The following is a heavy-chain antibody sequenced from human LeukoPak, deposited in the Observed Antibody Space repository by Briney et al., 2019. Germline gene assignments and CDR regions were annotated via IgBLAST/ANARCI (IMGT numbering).Heavy chain of an antibody. V-gene: IGHV1-69*13. Sequence: SVKVSCKASGYTFTSYAISWVRQAPGQGLEWMGGIIPIFGTANYAQKFQGRVTITADESTSTAYMELSSLRSEDTAVYYCARDRPGYCSSTSCYRGYYYYMDVWGKGTTVTVSS. J-gene: IGHJ6*03. CDR1: GYTFTSYA. CDR2: IIPIFGTA. CDR3: ARDRPGYCSSTSCYRGYYYYMDV. D-gene: IGHD2-2*01.